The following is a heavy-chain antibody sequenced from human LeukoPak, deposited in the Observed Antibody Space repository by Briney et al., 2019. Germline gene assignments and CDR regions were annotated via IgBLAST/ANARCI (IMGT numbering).Heavy chain of an antibody. CDR2: IYYSGST. D-gene: IGHD6-13*01. J-gene: IGHJ5*02. CDR1: GGSISSYY. Sequence: PSETLSLTCTVSGGSISSYYWSWIRQPPGKGLEWIGYIYYSGSTNYNPSLKSRVTISVDTSKNQLSLKLSSVTAPDTAVYYCARCDSSSWFDPWGQGTLVIVSS. V-gene: IGHV4-59*01. CDR3: ARCDSSSWFDP.